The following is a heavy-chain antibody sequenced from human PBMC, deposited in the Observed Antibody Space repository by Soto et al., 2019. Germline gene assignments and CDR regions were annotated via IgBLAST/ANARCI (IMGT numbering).Heavy chain of an antibody. J-gene: IGHJ6*02. CDR2: INAGNGNT. Sequence: GASVKVSCKASGYTFTSYAMHWVRQAPGQRLEWMGWINAGNGNTKYSQKFQGRVTITRDTSASTAYMELSSLRSEDTAVYYCARGLYYYDSSGYYHYYGMDVWGQGTTVTVSS. D-gene: IGHD3-22*01. V-gene: IGHV1-3*01. CDR3: ARGLYYYDSSGYYHYYGMDV. CDR1: GYTFTSYA.